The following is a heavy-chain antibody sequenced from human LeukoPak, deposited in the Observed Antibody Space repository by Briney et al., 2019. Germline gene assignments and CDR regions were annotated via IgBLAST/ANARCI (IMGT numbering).Heavy chain of an antibody. J-gene: IGHJ4*02. CDR1: GFTFSTYG. Sequence: GWSLRLSCAASGFTFSTYGMHWVRQAPGKGLEWVANIWYDGSTKYYADSVKSRFTISRDNSKNTLYLQMNSLRAEDTAVYYGARKKDTFDFYDSSGLDYWGQGALVTVSS. CDR3: ARKKDTFDFYDSSGLDY. V-gene: IGHV3-33*01. CDR2: IWYDGSTK. D-gene: IGHD3-22*01.